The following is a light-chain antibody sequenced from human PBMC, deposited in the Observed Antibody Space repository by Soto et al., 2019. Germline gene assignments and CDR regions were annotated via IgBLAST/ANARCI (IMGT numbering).Light chain of an antibody. CDR2: KDT. CDR1: ALSKQN. Sequence: SYELTQPPSVSVSPGQTARITCSGDALSKQNAYWYQQKPGQAPVVVIYKDTERPSGIPERFSGSNSGTTVTLTISGDQAEDEADYYCQSADSSGTYPYVVFGGWTKVTVL. CDR3: QSADSSGTYPYVV. J-gene: IGLJ2*01. V-gene: IGLV3-25*02.